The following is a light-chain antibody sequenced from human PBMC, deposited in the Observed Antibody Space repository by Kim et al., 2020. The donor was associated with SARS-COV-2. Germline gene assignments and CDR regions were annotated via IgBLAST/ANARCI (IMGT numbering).Light chain of an antibody. J-gene: IGLJ2*01. Sequence: SYELTQPPSVSVAPGKTARLSCGGSDIGSKSVQWYRQKPGQAPVLVVFDNTDRPSGIPERFSGSNSGNTATLTISGVEAGDEADYYCQVWDSSSDHVIFGGGTQLTVL. CDR3: QVWDSSSDHVI. V-gene: IGLV3-21*03. CDR1: DIGSKS. CDR2: DNT.